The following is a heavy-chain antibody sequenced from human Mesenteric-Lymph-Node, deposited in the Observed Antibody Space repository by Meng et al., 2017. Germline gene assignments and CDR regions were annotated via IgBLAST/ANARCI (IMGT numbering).Heavy chain of an antibody. V-gene: IGHV4-61*02. CDR1: GGAISSGSDY. CDR2: IYSSGST. D-gene: IGHD1-1*01. CDR3: ARARSTRADLDR. J-gene: IGHJ5*02. Sequence: LRLSCNVSGGAISSGSDYWSWIRQPAGKGLEWIGRIYSSGSTVYNPSLKSRITISVDTSTNQFSLTMSSVTAADTAVYYCARARSTRADLDRWGQGTLVTVSS.